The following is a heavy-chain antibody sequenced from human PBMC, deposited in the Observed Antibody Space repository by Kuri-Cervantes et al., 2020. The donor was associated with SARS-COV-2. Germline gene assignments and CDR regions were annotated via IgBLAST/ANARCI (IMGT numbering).Heavy chain of an antibody. CDR3: AKDGAIVGATSFDY. V-gene: IGHV3-53*01. CDR2: IYSGGST. J-gene: IGHJ4*02. Sequence: GESLKISCAASGFTVSSNYMSWVRQAPGKGLEWVSVIYSGGSTYYADSVKGRFTISRDNSKNTLYLQMNSLRAEDTAVYYCAKDGAIVGATSFDYWGQGTLVTVSS. D-gene: IGHD1-26*01. CDR1: GFTVSSNY.